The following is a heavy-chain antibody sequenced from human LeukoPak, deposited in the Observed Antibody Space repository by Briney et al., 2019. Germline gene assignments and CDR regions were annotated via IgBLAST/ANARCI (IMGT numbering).Heavy chain of an antibody. V-gene: IGHV4-39*01. D-gene: IGHD2-2*01. J-gene: IGHJ4*01. CDR2: IYYSGST. CDR3: AGQPENTRGFY. CDR1: GGSITSTLYY. Sequence: SETLSLTCTVSGGSITSTLYYWGWFRQSSGKGLEWIGSIYYSGSTYYNPSLKSRVTISVDTSKNQFSLRLTSVTAADTAVYFCAGQPENTRGFYWGQGSLVTVSS.